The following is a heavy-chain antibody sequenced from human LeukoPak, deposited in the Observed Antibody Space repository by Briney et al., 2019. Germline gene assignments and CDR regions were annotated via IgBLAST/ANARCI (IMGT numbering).Heavy chain of an antibody. CDR3: AKEGYSRGYYSYYYMDV. CDR2: ISESGSNT. D-gene: IGHD6-13*01. J-gene: IGHJ6*03. Sequence: GGSLRLSCAASGFTFSIHAMSWVRQAPGKGLEWVSGISESGSNTYYADSVKGRFTISRDNSKNTLYVQMNSLRAEDTAVYYCAKEGYSRGYYSYYYMDVWGKGTTVTVSS. V-gene: IGHV3-23*01. CDR1: GFTFSIHA.